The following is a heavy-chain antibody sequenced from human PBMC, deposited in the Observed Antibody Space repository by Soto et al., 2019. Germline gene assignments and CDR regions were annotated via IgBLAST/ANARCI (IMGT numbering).Heavy chain of an antibody. CDR1: GFTFSSYE. V-gene: IGHV3-48*03. D-gene: IGHD2-15*01. J-gene: IGHJ4*02. CDR2: ISGSGSSI. CDR3: ARDTWAGGGSLPLEY. Sequence: GGSLRLSCAASGFTFSSYEMNWVRKAPGKGLEWVSSISGSGSSIYYADSVKGRFTISRDNAKNSVYLQMNSLRAEDTAVYYCARDTWAGGGSLPLEYWGQGTLVTASS.